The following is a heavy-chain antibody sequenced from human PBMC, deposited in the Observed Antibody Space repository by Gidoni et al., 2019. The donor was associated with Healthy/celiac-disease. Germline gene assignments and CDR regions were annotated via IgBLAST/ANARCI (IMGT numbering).Heavy chain of an antibody. CDR1: GFTFSSYS. V-gene: IGHV3-48*02. D-gene: IGHD1-1*01. J-gene: IGHJ4*02. Sequence: EVQLVESGGGLVQPGGSLRLSCAASGFTFSSYSLNWVRQAAGKGLEWVSYISSSSSTIYYADSVKGRFTISRDNAKNSLYLQMNSLRDEDTAVYYCARDLLRLEPTVGFDYWGQGTLVTVSS. CDR2: ISSSSSTI. CDR3: ARDLLRLEPTVGFDY.